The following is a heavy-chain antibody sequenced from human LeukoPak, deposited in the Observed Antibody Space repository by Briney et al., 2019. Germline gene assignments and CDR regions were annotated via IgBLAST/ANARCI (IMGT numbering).Heavy chain of an antibody. CDR1: GYSFTSYW. D-gene: IGHD2-15*01. J-gene: IGHJ3*02. CDR2: IYPGDSDT. V-gene: IGHV5-51*01. CDR3: ARLGVPGYCSGGSCYSSVVGDAFDI. Sequence: GESLKISCKGSGYSFTSYWIGWVRQMPGKGLEWMGIIYPGDSDTRYSPSFQGQVTISADKSICTAYLQWSSLKASDTAMYYCARLGVPGYCSGGSCYSSVVGDAFDIWGQGTMVTVSS.